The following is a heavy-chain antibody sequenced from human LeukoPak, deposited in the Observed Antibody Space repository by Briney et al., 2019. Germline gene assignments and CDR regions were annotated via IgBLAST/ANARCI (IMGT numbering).Heavy chain of an antibody. J-gene: IGHJ4*02. CDR3: ARDEDPGIAVV. V-gene: IGHV3-53*01. D-gene: IGHD6-19*01. Sequence: GGSLRLSCAASGFTVSSNYMSWVRQAPGKGLEWVSVIYSGGSTYYADSVKGRFTISRDNSKNTLYLQVNSLRAEDTAVYYCARDEDPGIAVVWGQGTLVTVSS. CDR1: GFTVSSNY. CDR2: IYSGGST.